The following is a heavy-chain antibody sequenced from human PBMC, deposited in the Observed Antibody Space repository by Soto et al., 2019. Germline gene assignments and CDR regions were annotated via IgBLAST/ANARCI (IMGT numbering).Heavy chain of an antibody. V-gene: IGHV3-30*18. D-gene: IGHD6-19*01. CDR3: AKDQSFVGYSSGWYDY. CDR1: GFTFSSYG. CDR2: ISYDGSNK. J-gene: IGHJ4*02. Sequence: VGSLRLSCAASGFTFSSYGMHWVRQAPGKGPEWVAVISYDGSNKYYADSVKGRFTISRDNSKNTLYLQMNSLRAEDTAVYYCAKDQSFVGYSSGWYDYWGQGTLVTVSS.